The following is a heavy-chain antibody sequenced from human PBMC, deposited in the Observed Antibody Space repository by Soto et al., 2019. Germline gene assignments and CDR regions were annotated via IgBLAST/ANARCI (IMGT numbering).Heavy chain of an antibody. CDR3: ARGVAAAGTEGYYYYYYYMDV. Sequence: GASVKVSCKDSGYTFTSYDINWVRQATGQGLEWMGWMNPNSGNTGYAQKFQGRVTMTRNTSISTAYMELSSLRSEDTAVYYCARGVAAAGTEGYYYYYYYMDVWGKGTTVTVSS. CDR1: GYTFTSYD. CDR2: MNPNSGNT. D-gene: IGHD6-13*01. J-gene: IGHJ6*03. V-gene: IGHV1-8*01.